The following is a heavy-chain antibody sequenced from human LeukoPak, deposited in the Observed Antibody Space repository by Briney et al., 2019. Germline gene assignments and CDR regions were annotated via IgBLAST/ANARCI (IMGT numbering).Heavy chain of an antibody. CDR1: GGSFSGYY. V-gene: IGHV4-34*01. CDR3: ARAHPVDAFDI. CDR2: INHSGST. Sequence: TSETLSLTCAVYGGSFSGYYWSWIRQPPGKGLEWIGEINHSGSTNYNPSLKSRVTISVDTSKNQFSLKLSSVTAADTAVYYCARAHPVDAFDIWGQGTMVTVSS. J-gene: IGHJ3*02.